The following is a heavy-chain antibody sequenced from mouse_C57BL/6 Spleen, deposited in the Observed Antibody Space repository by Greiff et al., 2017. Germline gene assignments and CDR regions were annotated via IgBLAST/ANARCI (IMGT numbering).Heavy chain of an antibody. V-gene: IGHV3-6*01. J-gene: IGHJ1*03. CDR2: ISYDGSN. Sequence: EVKLQESGPGLVKPSQSLSLTCSVTGYSITSGYYWNWIRQFPGNKLEWMGYISYDGSNNYNPSLKNRISITRDTSKNQFFLKLNSVTTEDTATYYCARKGDYDDYWYFDGWGTGTTVTVSS. D-gene: IGHD2-4*01. CDR1: GYSITSGYY. CDR3: ARKGDYDDYWYFDG.